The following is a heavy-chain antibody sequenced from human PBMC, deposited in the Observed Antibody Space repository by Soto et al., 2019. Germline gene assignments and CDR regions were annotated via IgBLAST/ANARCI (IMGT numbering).Heavy chain of an antibody. V-gene: IGHV4-34*01. CDR3: ARVGYDILTGYPYFHX. J-gene: IGHJ4*02. CDR1: GGSFSGYY. Sequence: SETLSLTCAVYGGSFSGYYWSWIRQPPGKGLAWIVEINHSGSTNYNPSLKSRVTISVDTSKNQLSLKLSSVTAADTAVYYCARVGYDILTGYPYFHXWGQGTLVTVSX. D-gene: IGHD3-9*01. CDR2: INHSGST.